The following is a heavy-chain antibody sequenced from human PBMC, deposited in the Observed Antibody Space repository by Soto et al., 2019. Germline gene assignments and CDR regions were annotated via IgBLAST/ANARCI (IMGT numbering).Heavy chain of an antibody. J-gene: IGHJ4*02. CDR1: GYTFTSYG. CDR3: ATKWLLRYGSGSYYFDY. Sequence: ASVKVSCKASGYTFTSYGISWVRQAPGQGLEWMGWISAYNGNTNYAQKLQGRVTMTTDTSTSTAYMELRSLRSEDTAVYYCATKWLLRYGSGSYYFDYWGQGTLVTVSS. V-gene: IGHV1-18*01. CDR2: ISAYNGNT. D-gene: IGHD6-19*01.